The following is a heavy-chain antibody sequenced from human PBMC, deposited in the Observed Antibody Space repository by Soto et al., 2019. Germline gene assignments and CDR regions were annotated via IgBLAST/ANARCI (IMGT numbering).Heavy chain of an antibody. CDR2: INPNGGVT. V-gene: IGHV1-2*04. CDR1: GDSFNDYY. Sequence: QVQLVQSGAEVRKPGASVTVSCRSSGDSFNDYYIHWVRQAPGPGFEWMGWINPNGGVTKYAQKFQGWVSMTRDTSIRTVYMQLSRLRSDDTAVYYCASERGGATATLDYYYFYVDVWGTGTTVTVSS. J-gene: IGHJ6*03. CDR3: ASERGGATATLDYYYFYVDV. D-gene: IGHD5-12*01.